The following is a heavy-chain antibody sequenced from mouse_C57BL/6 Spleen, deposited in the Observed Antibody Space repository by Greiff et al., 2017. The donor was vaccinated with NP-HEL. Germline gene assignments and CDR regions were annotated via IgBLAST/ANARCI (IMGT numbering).Heavy chain of an antibody. CDR2: IYPGDGDT. J-gene: IGHJ3*01. CDR1: GYAFSSSW. V-gene: IGHV1-82*01. D-gene: IGHD4-1*01. CDR3: ARNWDDSAY. Sequence: VQLQQSGPELVKPGASVKISCKASGYAFSSSWMNWVKQRPGKGLEWIGRIYPGDGDTNYNGKFKGKATLTADNSSSTAYMQLSSLTSEDSAVYFCARNWDDSAYWGQGTLVTVSA.